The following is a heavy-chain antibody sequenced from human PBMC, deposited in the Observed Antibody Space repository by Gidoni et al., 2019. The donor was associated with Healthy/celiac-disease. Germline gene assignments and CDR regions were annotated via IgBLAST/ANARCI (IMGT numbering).Heavy chain of an antibody. D-gene: IGHD1-26*01. V-gene: IGHV1-69*01. Sequence: QVQLVQSWAEVKKPGSSVKVSCKASGGTFSSYAISWVRQAPGQGLEWMGGLIPIFGTANYAQKFQGRVTMTADESTSTAYMELSSLRSEDTAMYYCARESGIVGATTAAVAWFDPWGQGTLVTVSS. CDR3: ARESGIVGATTAAVAWFDP. CDR1: GGTFSSYA. CDR2: LIPIFGTA. J-gene: IGHJ5*02.